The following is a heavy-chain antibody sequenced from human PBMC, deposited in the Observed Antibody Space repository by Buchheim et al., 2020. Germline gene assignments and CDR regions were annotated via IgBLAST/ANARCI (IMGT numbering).Heavy chain of an antibody. CDR3: ARASYASSGYYPLVQTDY. CDR1: GFTFSSYW. Sequence: EVQLVESGGGLVQPGGSLRLSCVASGFTFSSYWMSWVRQAPGKGLEWVANIKQDGSEKYYVDSVKGRFTISRDNAKNSLYLQMNSLGAEDTAVYYCARASYASSGYYPLVQTDYWGQGTL. CDR2: IKQDGSEK. D-gene: IGHD3-22*01. V-gene: IGHV3-7*01. J-gene: IGHJ4*02.